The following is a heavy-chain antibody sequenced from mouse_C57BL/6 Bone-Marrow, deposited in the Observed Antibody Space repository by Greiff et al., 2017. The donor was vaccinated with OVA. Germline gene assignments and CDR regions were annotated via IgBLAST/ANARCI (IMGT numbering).Heavy chain of an antibody. J-gene: IGHJ2*01. CDR2: IHPNSGST. Sequence: QVQLQQPGAELVKPGASVKLSCKASGYTFTSYWMHWVKQRPGQGLEWIGMIHPNSGSTNYNEKFKSQATLTVDKSSSTAYMQLSSLTSEDSAVYYGARSGGFTTVVGYFDYWGQGTTLTVSS. CDR1: GYTFTSYW. D-gene: IGHD1-1*01. CDR3: ARSGGFTTVVGYFDY. V-gene: IGHV1-64*01.